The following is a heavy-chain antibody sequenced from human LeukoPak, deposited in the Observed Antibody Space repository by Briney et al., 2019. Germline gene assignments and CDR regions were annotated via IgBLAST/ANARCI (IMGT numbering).Heavy chain of an antibody. CDR1: GYIFASYG. CDR2: ISGYNGNT. D-gene: IGHD3-10*01. J-gene: IGHJ6*03. Sequence: ASVKVSCKTSGYIFASYGISWVRQAPGQGLEWMGWISGYNGNTNYAQKLQGRVTMTTDTSTSTAYMELRSLRSDDTAVYYCARGDGVPLYYYMDVWGKGTTVTVSS. CDR3: ARGDGVPLYYYMDV. V-gene: IGHV1-18*01.